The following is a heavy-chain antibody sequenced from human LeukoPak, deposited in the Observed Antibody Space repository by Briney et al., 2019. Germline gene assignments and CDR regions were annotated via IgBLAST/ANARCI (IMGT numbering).Heavy chain of an antibody. Sequence: GGSLRLSCAASGFTFSSYAMSWVRQAPGKGLEWVSSIRDRGGDTYYADSVKGRFTISRDNSKNTLYLQINSLRAEDTAVYYCARDGRGDGVPAENAFAIWGQGTMVTVSS. V-gene: IGHV3-23*01. D-gene: IGHD3-10*01. J-gene: IGHJ3*02. CDR1: GFTFSSYA. CDR2: IRDRGGDT. CDR3: ARDGRGDGVPAENAFAI.